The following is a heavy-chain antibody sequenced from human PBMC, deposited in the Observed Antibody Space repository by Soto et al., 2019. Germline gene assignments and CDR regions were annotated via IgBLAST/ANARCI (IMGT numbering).Heavy chain of an antibody. V-gene: IGHV3-7*03. CDR3: ARVYYWSGGSCFDY. CDR2: INQDGSEG. CDR1: GFTFRSYW. Sequence: PGGSLRLSCAASGFTFRSYWMTWVRQAPGKGLEWVANINQDGSEGYYVDSVKGRFTVSRDNAKNSLYLQVNSLRDEDTAVYYCARVYYWSGGSCFDYWGQGTLVTVSS. D-gene: IGHD2-15*01. J-gene: IGHJ4*02.